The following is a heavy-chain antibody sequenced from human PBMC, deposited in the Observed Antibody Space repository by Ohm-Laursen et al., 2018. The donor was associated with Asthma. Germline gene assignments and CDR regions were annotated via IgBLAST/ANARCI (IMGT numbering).Heavy chain of an antibody. Sequence: SLRLSCAASGFTFSSYGMHWVRQAPGKGLEWVAVISYDGSNKYYADSVKGRFTISRDNSKNTLYLQMNSLRAEDTAVYYCARLKPPGIAVAGNDEDAFDIWGQGTMVTVSS. J-gene: IGHJ3*02. D-gene: IGHD6-19*01. CDR3: ARLKPPGIAVAGNDEDAFDI. CDR1: GFTFSSYG. CDR2: ISYDGSNK. V-gene: IGHV3-30*03.